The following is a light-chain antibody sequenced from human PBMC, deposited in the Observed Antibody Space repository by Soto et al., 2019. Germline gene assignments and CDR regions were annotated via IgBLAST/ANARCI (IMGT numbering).Light chain of an antibody. CDR2: RAS. J-gene: IGKJ3*01. CDR1: QIINTW. Sequence: DIQMTQSPSSLSASVGDRVTITCRASQIINTWLAWYQQKPGKAPKLLIYRASNLLSGVPSRFSGSGSGTEFTLTISSLQPDDFSIYYCQQYETSSGTFGPGTKVDL. V-gene: IGKV1-5*03. CDR3: QQYETSSGT.